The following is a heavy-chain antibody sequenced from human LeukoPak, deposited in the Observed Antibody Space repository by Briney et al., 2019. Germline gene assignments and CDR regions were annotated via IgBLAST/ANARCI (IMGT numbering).Heavy chain of an antibody. Sequence: AGGSLRLSCAASGFSVRSYAFHWVRQAPGKGLEWVSSISSSSSYIYYADSVKGRFTISRDNSKNTLYLQMNSLRAEDTAVYYCAKVTSKVAVFCGGDCYYFDYWGQGTLVTVSS. CDR1: GFSVRSYA. CDR2: ISSSSSYI. CDR3: AKVTSKVAVFCGGDCYYFDY. V-gene: IGHV3-21*04. D-gene: IGHD2-21*01. J-gene: IGHJ4*02.